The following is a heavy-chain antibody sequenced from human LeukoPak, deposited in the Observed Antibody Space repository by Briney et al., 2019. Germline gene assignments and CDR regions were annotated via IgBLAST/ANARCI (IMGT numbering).Heavy chain of an antibody. J-gene: IGHJ4*02. CDR3: ARDTTGSSLDY. CDR1: GGSSSSGSYY. D-gene: IGHD1-26*01. V-gene: IGHV4-61*02. CDR2: IYTSGIT. Sequence: SETLSLXCTVSGGSSSSGSYYWSWSRQPAGKGPEWVGRIYTSGITNYNPSLKSRVTISVDTSKNQFSLKLSSVTAADTAVYYCARDTTGSSLDYWGQGTLVTVSS.